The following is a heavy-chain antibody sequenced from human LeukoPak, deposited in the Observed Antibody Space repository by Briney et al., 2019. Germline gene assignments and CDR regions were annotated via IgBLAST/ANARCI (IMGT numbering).Heavy chain of an antibody. Sequence: SETLSLTCTVSGDSISSGGYYWRWIRQHPGKGLEWIVYIYYSGSTYYNPSPKSRVTISVDTSKDQFSLKLSSVTAADTAVYYCARDRRLRELQVWNAFDIWGQGTMVTVSS. D-gene: IGHD1-26*01. CDR1: GDSISSGGYY. V-gene: IGHV4-31*03. CDR2: IYYSGST. J-gene: IGHJ3*02. CDR3: ARDRRLRELQVWNAFDI.